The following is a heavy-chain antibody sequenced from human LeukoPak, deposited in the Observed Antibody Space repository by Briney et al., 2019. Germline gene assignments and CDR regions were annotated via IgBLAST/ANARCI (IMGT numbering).Heavy chain of an antibody. V-gene: IGHV3-23*01. J-gene: IGHJ4*02. Sequence: GGSLRLSCAASGFTFSSYWMSWVRQAPGKGLEWVSAISGSGVSTYYADSVKGRFTISRDNAKNSLYLQMNSLRAEDTAVYYCARSDGSDNWGQGTLVTVSS. CDR1: GFTFSSYW. D-gene: IGHD5-24*01. CDR2: ISGSGVST. CDR3: ARSDGSDN.